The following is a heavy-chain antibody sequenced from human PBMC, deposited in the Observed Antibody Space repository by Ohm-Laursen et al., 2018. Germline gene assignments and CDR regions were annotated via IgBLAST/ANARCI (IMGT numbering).Heavy chain of an antibody. V-gene: IGHV4-59*12. CDR3: ARYSPVEMIIRGAFDI. Sequence: GTLSLTCTVSGGSISSYYWSWIRQPPGKGLEWIGYIYYSGSTNYNPSLKSRVIISVDTSKNQVSLRMSPVTAADTAVYYCARYSPVEMIIRGAFDIWGQGTMVTVSS. CDR2: IYYSGST. CDR1: GGSISSYY. J-gene: IGHJ3*02. D-gene: IGHD5-24*01.